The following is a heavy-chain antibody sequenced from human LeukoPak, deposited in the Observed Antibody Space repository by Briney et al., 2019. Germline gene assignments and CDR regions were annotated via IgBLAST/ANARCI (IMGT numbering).Heavy chain of an antibody. CDR2: ISAYRGNT. CDR3: ARDTPLPYQLLSPDAFDI. D-gene: IGHD2-2*01. CDR1: GYTFTSYG. V-gene: IGHV1-18*01. J-gene: IGHJ3*02. Sequence: GASVKVSCKASGYTFTSYGISWVRQAPGQGLEWMGWISAYRGNTNYAQKLQGRVTMTTDTSTSTAYMELRSLRSDDTAVYYCARDTPLPYQLLSPDAFDIWAKGQWSPSLQ.